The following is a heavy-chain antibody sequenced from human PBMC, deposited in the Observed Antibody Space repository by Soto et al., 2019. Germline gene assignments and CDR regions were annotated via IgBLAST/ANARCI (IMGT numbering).Heavy chain of an antibody. J-gene: IGHJ4*02. V-gene: IGHV2-5*02. CDR2: VYWDDDT. CDR3: AHSHTVTNPGFGY. CDR1: GFSLESPGVG. D-gene: IGHD4-17*01. Sequence: QITLKESGPTLLKPTQTLTLTCTFSGFSLESPGVGVGWIRQPPGKAPEWLALVYWDDDTRYNPSLKRRLTITTATARNQVVLTTTNMDPVDTGTYYCAHSHTVTNPGFGYWGRGTLVIVSS.